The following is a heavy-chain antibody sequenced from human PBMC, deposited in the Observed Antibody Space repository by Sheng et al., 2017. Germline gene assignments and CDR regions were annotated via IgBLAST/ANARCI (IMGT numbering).Heavy chain of an antibody. D-gene: IGHD2-21*01. V-gene: IGHV4-34*01. CDR2: INHSGST. Sequence: QVQLQQWGAGLLKPSETLSLTCAVYGGSFSGYYWNWIRQPPGKGLEWIGEINHSGSTNYNPSLKSRVTISVDTSKNQFSLKLRSVTAADTAVYYCARLLRPKAGFDYVGPGNAGHRLL. J-gene: IGHJ4*02. CDR1: GGSFSGYY. CDR3: ARLLRPKAGFDY.